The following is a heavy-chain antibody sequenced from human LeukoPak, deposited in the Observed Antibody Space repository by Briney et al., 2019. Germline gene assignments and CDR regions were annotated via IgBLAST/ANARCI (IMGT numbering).Heavy chain of an antibody. D-gene: IGHD3-3*01. CDR2: IYYSGST. J-gene: IGHJ4*02. V-gene: IGHV4-39*01. CDR3: ARLYYDFWSGPVYYFDY. CDR1: GGSISSSSYY. Sequence: SETLSLTCTVSGGSISSSSYYWGWIRQPPGKGLEWIGSIYYSGSTYYNPSLKSRVTISVDTSKNQFSLKLSSVTAADTAVYHCARLYYDFWSGPVYYFDYWGQGTLVTVSS.